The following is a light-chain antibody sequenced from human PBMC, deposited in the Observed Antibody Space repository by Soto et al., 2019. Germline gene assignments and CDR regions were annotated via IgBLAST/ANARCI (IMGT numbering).Light chain of an antibody. CDR1: QGISSW. V-gene: IGKV1-12*01. Sequence: DIQMTPSPSSVSASVGDRVTITCRASQGISSWLAWYQQKPGKAPKLLIYAASSLQSGVPSRFSGSGSGTEFTLTISSLQSEDFALYYCQQYDDWPLTFGQGTRLEIK. CDR3: QQYDDWPLT. CDR2: AAS. J-gene: IGKJ5*01.